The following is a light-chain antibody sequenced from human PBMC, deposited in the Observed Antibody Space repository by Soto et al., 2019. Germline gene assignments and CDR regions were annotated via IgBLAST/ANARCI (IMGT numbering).Light chain of an antibody. CDR1: TSNLGSNT. V-gene: IGLV1-44*01. CDR2: SNN. Sequence: QSVLTQTPSASGTPGQRVTISCSGTTSNLGSNTVHWYQQLPGTAPKRLIHSNNQRPSGVPDRFSGSKSGTSASLAISGLQSEVEADYYCATWDDSLNAYVFGTGTKLTVL. J-gene: IGLJ1*01. CDR3: ATWDDSLNAYV.